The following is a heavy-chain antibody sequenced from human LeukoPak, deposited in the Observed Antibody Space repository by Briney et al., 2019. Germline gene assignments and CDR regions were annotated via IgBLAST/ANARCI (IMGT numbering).Heavy chain of an antibody. CDR3: ARGGDTAMVTDFDY. CDR2: INPNSGGT. CDR1: GYTFTGYY. J-gene: IGHJ4*02. V-gene: IGHV1-2*02. D-gene: IGHD5-18*01. Sequence: GASVKVSCKASGYTFTGYYMHWVRQAPGQGFEWMGWINPNSGGTNYAQKFQGRVTMTRDTSISTAYMELSRLRSDDTAVYYCARGGDTAMVTDFDYWGQGTLVTVSS.